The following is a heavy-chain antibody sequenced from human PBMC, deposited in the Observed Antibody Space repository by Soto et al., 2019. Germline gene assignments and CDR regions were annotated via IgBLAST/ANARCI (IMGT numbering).Heavy chain of an antibody. CDR3: VRLECISPSCYGGGNWFDP. D-gene: IGHD2-2*01. J-gene: IGHJ5*02. V-gene: IGHV4-39*01. CDR2: IYYSGST. CDR1: GGSISSSSYY. Sequence: SETLSLTCTVSGGSISSSSYYGGWIRQPPGKGLEWIGSIYYSGSTYYNPSLKSRVTISVDTSKNQFSLKLSSVTAADTAVYYCVRLECISPSCYGGGNWFDPWGQGTLVT.